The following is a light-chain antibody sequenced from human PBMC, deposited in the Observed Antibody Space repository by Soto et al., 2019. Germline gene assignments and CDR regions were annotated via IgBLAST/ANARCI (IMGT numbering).Light chain of an antibody. CDR2: YDD. CDR1: SSNIGNNA. V-gene: IGLV1-36*01. J-gene: IGLJ1*01. CDR3: AAWDDSLNGYV. Sequence: QSVLTQPPSVSDAPRQRVTISCSGSSSNIGNNAVNWYQQLPGKAPKLLIYYDDLLPSGVSDRFSGSKSGTSASLAISGLQSEDEADYYCAAWDDSLNGYVFGTGTKLTVL.